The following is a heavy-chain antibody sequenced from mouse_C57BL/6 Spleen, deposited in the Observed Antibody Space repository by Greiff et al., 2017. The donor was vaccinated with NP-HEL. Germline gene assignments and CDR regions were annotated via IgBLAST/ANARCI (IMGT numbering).Heavy chain of an antibody. D-gene: IGHD2-3*01. CDR1: GYTFTSYW. Sequence: VQLQQPGAELVRPGSSVKLSCKASGYTFTSYWMHWVKQRPIQGLEWIGNIDPSDSETHYNQKFKDKATLTVDKSSSTAYMQLSSLTSEDSAVYYGARDDGYHLYYAMDYWGQGTSVTVSS. J-gene: IGHJ4*01. CDR2: IDPSDSET. V-gene: IGHV1-52*01. CDR3: ARDDGYHLYYAMDY.